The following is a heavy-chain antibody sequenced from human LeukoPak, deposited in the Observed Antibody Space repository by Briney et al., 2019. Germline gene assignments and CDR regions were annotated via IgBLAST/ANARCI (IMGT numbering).Heavy chain of an antibody. V-gene: IGHV1-2*06. Sequence: ASVKVSCKASGYTFIAYYIHWVRQSPGQGLEWMGRINPNSGDTDYAQKFQGRIIMSRDTSISTLCMDLSRLRSDDTAVYYCARVGGSGAYYAFDYWGQGSLVTVSS. D-gene: IGHD3-16*01. J-gene: IGHJ4*02. CDR1: GYTFIAYY. CDR3: ARVGGSGAYYAFDY. CDR2: INPNSGDT.